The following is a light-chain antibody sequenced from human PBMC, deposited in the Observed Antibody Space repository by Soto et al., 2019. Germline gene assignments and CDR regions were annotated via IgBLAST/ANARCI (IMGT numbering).Light chain of an antibody. J-gene: IGLJ2*01. CDR3: AAWDDSLNGLVV. CDR1: SSNIGSNP. CDR2: SNY. V-gene: IGLV1-44*01. Sequence: QSVLTQPPSASGTPGQRVTISCSGSSSNIGSNPVNWYQRSPGMAPKLLIYSNYQRPSGVPDRFSGSKSGTSASLAISGLQSEDEADYYCAAWDDSLNGLVVFGGGTKVTVL.